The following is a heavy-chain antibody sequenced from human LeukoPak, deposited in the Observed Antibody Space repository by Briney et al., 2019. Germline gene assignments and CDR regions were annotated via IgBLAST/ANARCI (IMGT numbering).Heavy chain of an antibody. V-gene: IGHV5-51*01. CDR3: ARQNDFRLDY. J-gene: IGHJ4*02. D-gene: IGHD3-3*01. Sequence: GXSLKISCKGSGYTFSSYWIGGVRQMPGKGLEGMGIIYPGDSDTRYSPSLQGQVTISGDTSIGTAYLQWSSLKASDTAIYYCARQNDFRLDYWGQGTLVTVSS. CDR2: IYPGDSDT. CDR1: GYTFSSYW.